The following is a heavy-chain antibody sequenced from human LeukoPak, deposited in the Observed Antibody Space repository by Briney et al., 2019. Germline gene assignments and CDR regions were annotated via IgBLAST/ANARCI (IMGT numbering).Heavy chain of an antibody. CDR1: GLNFRSSG. J-gene: IGHJ4*02. Sequence: GGSLRLSCVASGLNFRSSGMHWVRQAPGKGLEWVAVIYYDGSNTYYGDSVKGRFSISRDNSKNTVFLQMNSLRAEDTAVYYCARDQYSSGWYFDYWGQGTLVTVSS. V-gene: IGHV3-33*01. CDR2: IYYDGSNT. D-gene: IGHD6-25*01. CDR3: ARDQYSSGWYFDY.